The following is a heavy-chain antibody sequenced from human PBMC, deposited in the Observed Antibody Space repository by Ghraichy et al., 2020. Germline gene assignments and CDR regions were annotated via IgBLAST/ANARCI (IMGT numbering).Heavy chain of an antibody. CDR3: ARGNIVGATHDAFDI. J-gene: IGHJ3*02. Sequence: SETLSLTCTVSGGSISSSSYYWGWIRQPPGKGLEWIGSIYYSGSTYYNPSLKSRVTISVDTSKNQFSLKLSSVTAADTAVYYCARGNIVGATHDAFDIWGQGTMVTVSS. D-gene: IGHD1-26*01. CDR2: IYYSGST. CDR1: GGSISSSSYY. V-gene: IGHV4-39*01.